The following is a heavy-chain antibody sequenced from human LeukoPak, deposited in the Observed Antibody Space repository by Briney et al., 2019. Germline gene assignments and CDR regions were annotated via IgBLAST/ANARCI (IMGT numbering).Heavy chain of an antibody. D-gene: IGHD3-22*01. V-gene: IGHV1-69*13. CDR2: IIPIFGTA. Sequence: SVKVSCKASGYTFSSYAISWVRQAPGQGLGWMGGIIPIFGTANYAQKFQGRVTITADESTSTAYMELSSLRSEDTAVYYCARDLAYYDSSGYYSDYWGQGTLVTVSS. CDR3: ARDLAYYDSSGYYSDY. J-gene: IGHJ4*02. CDR1: GYTFSSYA.